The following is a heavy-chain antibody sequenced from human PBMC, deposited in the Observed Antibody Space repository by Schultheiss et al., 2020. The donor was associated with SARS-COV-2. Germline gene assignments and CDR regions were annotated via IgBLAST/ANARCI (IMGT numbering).Heavy chain of an antibody. Sequence: SQTLSLTCAISGDSVSSNSDTWNWIRQSPSRGLEWLGRTYYRSKWSTDYAPSVKSRITITPDTSKNQFSLHLNSVTPEDTAVYYCTRGTEADFDYWGQGILVTVSS. CDR2: TYYRSKWST. V-gene: IGHV6-1*01. CDR3: TRGTEADFDY. J-gene: IGHJ4*02. CDR1: GDSVSSNSDT.